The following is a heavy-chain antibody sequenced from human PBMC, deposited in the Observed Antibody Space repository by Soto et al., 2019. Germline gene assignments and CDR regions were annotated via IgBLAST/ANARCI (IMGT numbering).Heavy chain of an antibody. J-gene: IGHJ4*02. V-gene: IGHV1-18*01. CDR3: ARGYRASYYYDSSGYYPDY. CDR1: GYTFTSYG. Sequence: ASVKVSCKASGYTFTSYGISWVRQAPGQGLEWMGWISAYNGNTNYAQKLQGRVTMTTDTSTSTAYMELRSLRSDDTAVYYCARGYRASYYYDSSGYYPDYWGQGTLVTVSS. D-gene: IGHD3-22*01. CDR2: ISAYNGNT.